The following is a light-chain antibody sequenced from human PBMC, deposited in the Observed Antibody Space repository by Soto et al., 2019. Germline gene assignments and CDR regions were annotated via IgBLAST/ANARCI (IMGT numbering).Light chain of an antibody. J-gene: IGKJ5*01. CDR1: QSVSSY. CDR3: QQRSNWPPIT. Sequence: EIVLTQSPGTLSLSPGERATLSFRASQSVSSYLAWYQQKPGQAPRLLIYDASNRATGIPARFSGSGSGTDFTLTISSLESEDFAVYYCQQRSNWPPITFGQGTRLEIK. CDR2: DAS. V-gene: IGKV3-11*01.